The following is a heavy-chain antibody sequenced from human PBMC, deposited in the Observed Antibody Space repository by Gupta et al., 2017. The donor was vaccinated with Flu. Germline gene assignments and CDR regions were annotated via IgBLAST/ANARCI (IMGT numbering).Heavy chain of an antibody. CDR1: AFIFSVYG. CDR3: AKGGRHNWNFDGDY. J-gene: IGHJ4*02. D-gene: IGHD1-7*01. Sequence: QVQLVQSGGGVVLPGSSLRLSCAASAFIFSVYGMHWVRQVPGKGLEWKAVMSDDGSNQWYADSVSGRFTISRDNSENTLILQMNSLRRDDTAVYYCAKGGRHNWNFDGDYWGQGTLVTVSS. V-gene: IGHV3-30*18. CDR2: MSDDGSNQ.